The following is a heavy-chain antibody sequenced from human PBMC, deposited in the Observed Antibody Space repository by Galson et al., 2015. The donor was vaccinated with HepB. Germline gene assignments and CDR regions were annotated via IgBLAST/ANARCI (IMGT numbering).Heavy chain of an antibody. CDR1: GGSFSGYY. CDR2: VNQNGGT. V-gene: IGHV4-34*01. D-gene: IGHD3-3*01. Sequence: TLSLTCAVYGGSFSGYYWNWIRQPPGKGLEWIGEVNQNGGTNYSPPLKSRVTMSVDTSKNQFSLKLSSLTAADTAVYYCARGPVFGMLVTSSWYLDLWGRGTLVTVSS. J-gene: IGHJ2*01. CDR3: ARGPVFGMLVTSSWYLDL.